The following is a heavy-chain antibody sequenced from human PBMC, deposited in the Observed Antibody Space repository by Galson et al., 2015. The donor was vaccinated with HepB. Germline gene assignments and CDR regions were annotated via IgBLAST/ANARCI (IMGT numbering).Heavy chain of an antibody. CDR3: AKGDVWGSAALNYGMDV. CDR2: ISGSGGST. V-gene: IGHV3-23*01. CDR1: RFTFSNYV. J-gene: IGHJ6*02. Sequence: SLRLSCAASRFTFSNYVMNWVRQAPGKGLEWVSSISGSGGSTYYAESVKGRFTISRDNSKNMVFLQMYSLRAEDTAVYYCAKGDVWGSAALNYGMDVWGQGTTVTVSS. D-gene: IGHD3-16*01.